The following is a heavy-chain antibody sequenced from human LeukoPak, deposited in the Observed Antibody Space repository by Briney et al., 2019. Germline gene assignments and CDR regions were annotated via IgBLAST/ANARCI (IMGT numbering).Heavy chain of an antibody. CDR1: GFTFSSSA. Sequence: GGSLRLSCAASGFTFSSSAMSWVRQAPGKGLEWVSAISNNGGYTYYADSVQGRFTISRDNSKSTLCLQMNSLRAEDTAVYYCAKDLPNFDYWGQGTLVTVSS. V-gene: IGHV3-23*01. D-gene: IGHD2-2*01. CDR3: AKDLPNFDY. CDR2: ISNNGGYT. J-gene: IGHJ4*02.